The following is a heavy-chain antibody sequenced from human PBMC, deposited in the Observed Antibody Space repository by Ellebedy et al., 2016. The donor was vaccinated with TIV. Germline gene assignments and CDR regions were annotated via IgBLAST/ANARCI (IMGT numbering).Heavy chain of an antibody. Sequence: SVKVSCXASGGTFSSYAISWVRQAPGQGLEWMGGIIPIFGTANYAQKFQGRVTITADESTSTAYMELSSLRSEDTAVYYCARDPPREADFWSGDTYWGQGTLVTVSS. CDR2: IIPIFGTA. V-gene: IGHV1-69*13. D-gene: IGHD3-3*01. CDR3: ARDPPREADFWSGDTY. J-gene: IGHJ4*02. CDR1: GGTFSSYA.